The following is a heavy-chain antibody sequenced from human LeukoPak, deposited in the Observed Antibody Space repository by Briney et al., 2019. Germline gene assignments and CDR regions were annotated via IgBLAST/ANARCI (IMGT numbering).Heavy chain of an antibody. CDR2: ISNSGGKT. CDR3: AKDSDCINGVCYFAFDI. J-gene: IGHJ3*02. CDR1: GFIFSSFD. V-gene: IGHV3-23*01. D-gene: IGHD2-8*01. Sequence: SGGSLRLSCAASGFIFSSFDMNWVRQAPGKGLEWVSIISNSGGKTYYADSVKGRFTISRDNSKNTLYLQMNSLRPEGTAVYYCAKDSDCINGVCYFAFDIWGQGTMVTVSS.